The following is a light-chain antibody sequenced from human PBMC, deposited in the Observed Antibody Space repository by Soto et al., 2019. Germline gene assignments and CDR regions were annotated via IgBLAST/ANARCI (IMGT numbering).Light chain of an antibody. CDR2: GTS. CDR1: QNISRS. V-gene: IGKV3-15*01. Sequence: EIVMTQSAGTLSVSRGERATLSCRASQNISRSLAWYQQKPGQGPSLLIYGTSTRAGGVPARFSGGGARTEFTRTIPCMQSEDFAVYYCHPYNGRPRTFGQGTK. CDR3: HPYNGRPRT. J-gene: IGKJ1*01.